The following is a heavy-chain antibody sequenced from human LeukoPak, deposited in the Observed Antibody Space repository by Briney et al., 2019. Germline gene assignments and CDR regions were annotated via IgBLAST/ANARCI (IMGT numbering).Heavy chain of an antibody. Sequence: SETLSLTCTVSGGSISSYYWSWIRQLPGKGLEWIGYIYYSGSTNYNPSLKSRVTISVDTSKNQFSLKLSSVTAADTAVYYCARDAVPGSVCSGGSCYSEVFGMDVWGQGTTVTVSS. V-gene: IGHV4-59*12. CDR3: ARDAVPGSVCSGGSCYSEVFGMDV. J-gene: IGHJ6*02. CDR2: IYYSGST. CDR1: GGSISSYY. D-gene: IGHD2-15*01.